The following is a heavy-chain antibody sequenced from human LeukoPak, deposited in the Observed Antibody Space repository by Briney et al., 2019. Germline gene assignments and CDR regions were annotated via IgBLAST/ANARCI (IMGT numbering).Heavy chain of an antibody. CDR2: ISYDGSNK. CDR3: AKDLGYRYNPYYYYYYGMDV. CDR1: GFTFSSYG. Sequence: GGSLRLSCAASGFTFSSYGMHWVRQAPGKGLEWVAVISYDGSNKYYADSVKGRFTISRDNSKNTLYLQMNSLRAEDTAVYYCAKDLGYRYNPYYYYYYGMDVWGQGTTVTVSS. V-gene: IGHV3-30*18. D-gene: IGHD1-1*01. J-gene: IGHJ6*02.